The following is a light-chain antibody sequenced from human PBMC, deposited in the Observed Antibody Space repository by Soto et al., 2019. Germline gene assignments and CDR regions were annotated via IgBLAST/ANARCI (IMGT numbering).Light chain of an antibody. Sequence: EIVLTQSPGTLSLSPGERATLSCRDSQIVSSNYLAWYQQKPGQAPRPLIYGASSRATGIPDRFSGSGAGTDFTLTISRLESEDFAVYYCQQYGSSPWTFGQGTKVDIK. CDR3: QQYGSSPWT. CDR1: QIVSSNY. V-gene: IGKV3-20*01. J-gene: IGKJ1*01. CDR2: GAS.